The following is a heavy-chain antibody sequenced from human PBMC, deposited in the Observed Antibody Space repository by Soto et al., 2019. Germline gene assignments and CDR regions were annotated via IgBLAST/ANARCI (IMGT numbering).Heavy chain of an antibody. CDR1: GGTFSSYA. CDR2: IIPIFGTA. J-gene: IGHJ5*02. V-gene: IGHV1-69*12. CDR3: ARGENHDYVWGSYRYRWFDP. D-gene: IGHD3-16*02. Sequence: QVQLVQSGAEVKKPGSSVKVSCKASGGTFSSYAISWVRQAPGQGLEWMGGIIPIFGTANYAQKFQGRVTITADECTSTAYMELSSLRSEDTAVYYWARGENHDYVWGSYRYRWFDPWGQGTLVTVSS.